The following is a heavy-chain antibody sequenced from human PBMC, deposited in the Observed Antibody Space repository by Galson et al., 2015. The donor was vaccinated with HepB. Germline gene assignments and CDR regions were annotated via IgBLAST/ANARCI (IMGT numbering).Heavy chain of an antibody. J-gene: IGHJ4*02. CDR1: GFTFSNAW. CDR3: TTELKVDTASDPIVVVIAGDY. D-gene: IGHD2-21*01. CDR2: IKSKTDGGTT. Sequence: SLRLSCAASGFTFSNAWMNWVRQAPGKGLEWVGRIKSKTDGGTTDYAAPVKGRFTISRDDSKNTLYLQMNSLKTEDTAVYYCTTELKVDTASDPIVVVIAGDYWGQGTLVTVSS. V-gene: IGHV3-15*07.